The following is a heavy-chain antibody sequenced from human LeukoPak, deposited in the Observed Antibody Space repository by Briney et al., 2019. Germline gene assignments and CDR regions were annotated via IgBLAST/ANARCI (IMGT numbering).Heavy chain of an antibody. CDR1: GYTFTGYY. CDR2: INPNSGGT. CDR3: ARAGLGYSSSWDYYYYMNV. J-gene: IGHJ6*03. V-gene: IGHV1-2*02. Sequence: ASVKVSCKASGYTFTGYYMHWVRQAPGQGLEWMGWINPNSGGTNYAQKFQGRVTLTRDTSISTAYMELSRLRSDDTAVYYCARAGLGYSSSWDYYYYMNVWGKGTTVTVSS. D-gene: IGHD6-13*01.